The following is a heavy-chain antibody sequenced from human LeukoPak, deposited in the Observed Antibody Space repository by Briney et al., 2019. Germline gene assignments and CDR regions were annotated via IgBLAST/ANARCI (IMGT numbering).Heavy chain of an antibody. D-gene: IGHD1-26*01. CDR2: INSGSTTI. V-gene: IGHV3-48*01. CDR1: GFIFSSY. Sequence: PGGSLRLSCEASGFIFSSYMNWVRQAPGKGLEWISKINSGSTTIYHKDSVRGRFTISRDNSKNMLYLQVNSVTADDTAVYYCAKDPGDSVRGYYMDVWGKGTTVIVSS. CDR3: AKDPGDSVRGYYMDV. J-gene: IGHJ6*03.